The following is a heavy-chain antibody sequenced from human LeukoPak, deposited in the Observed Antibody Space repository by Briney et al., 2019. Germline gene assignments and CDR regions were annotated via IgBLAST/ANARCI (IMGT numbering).Heavy chain of an antibody. D-gene: IGHD1-26*01. CDR3: ARDSGIVGATFDY. CDR1: GFTFSSYS. CDR2: ISSSSSYI. J-gene: IGHJ4*02. V-gene: IGHV3-21*01. Sequence: GGSLRLSCAASGFTFSSYSMNWVRQAPGKGLEWVSSISSSSSYIYYADSLKGRFTISRDNAKNSLYLQMNSLRAEDTAVYYCARDSGIVGATFDYWGQGTLVTVSS.